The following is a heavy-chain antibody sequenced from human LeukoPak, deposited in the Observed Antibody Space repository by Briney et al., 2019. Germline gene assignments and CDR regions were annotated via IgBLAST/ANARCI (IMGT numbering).Heavy chain of an antibody. Sequence: GASVKVSCKASGGTFSSYAISWVRQAPGQGLEWMGRIIPILGIANYAQKFQGRVTITADKSTSTAYMELSSLRSEDTAVYYCARTYYYDSSGYYYWGQGTLVTVSS. J-gene: IGHJ4*02. CDR3: ARTYYYDSSGYYY. V-gene: IGHV1-69*04. D-gene: IGHD3-22*01. CDR1: GGTFSSYA. CDR2: IIPILGIA.